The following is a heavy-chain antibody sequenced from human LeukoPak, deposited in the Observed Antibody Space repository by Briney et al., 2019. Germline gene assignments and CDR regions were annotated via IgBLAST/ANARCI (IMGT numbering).Heavy chain of an antibody. CDR3: ARDGGDYEANWFDP. D-gene: IGHD4-17*01. V-gene: IGHV3-21*01. CDR2: ISSSSSYI. CDR1: GFNFSSYS. J-gene: IGHJ5*02. Sequence: PGGSLRLSCAGSGFNFSSYSMSWVRQAPWKGLEFVSSISSSSSYIYYADSVKGRFTISRDNAKNSLYLQMNSLRAEDTAVYYCARDGGDYEANWFDPWGQGTLVTVSS.